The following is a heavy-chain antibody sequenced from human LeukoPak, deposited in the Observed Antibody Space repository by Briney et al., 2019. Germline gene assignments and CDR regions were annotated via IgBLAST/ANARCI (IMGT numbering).Heavy chain of an antibody. J-gene: IGHJ6*02. D-gene: IGHD2-2*01. CDR1: VGSITNYY. CDR3: ARGCSSTSCWLRMDV. V-gene: IGHV4-4*07. CDR2: IYTSGST. Sequence: PSETLSLTCTVSVGSITNYYWSWIRQPAGKGLEWIGRIYTSGSTSYNPSLKSRVTMSVDTSKNQFSLKLSSVTAADTAVYYCARGCSSTSCWLRMDVWGQGTTVTVSS.